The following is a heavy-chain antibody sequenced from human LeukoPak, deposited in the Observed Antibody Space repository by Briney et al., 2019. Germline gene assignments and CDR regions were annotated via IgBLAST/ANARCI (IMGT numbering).Heavy chain of an antibody. J-gene: IGHJ6*02. CDR2: IIPIFGIA. CDR3: ARARARSGSYYYGMDV. Sequence: SVKVSCKASGGTFSSYAISWVRQAPGQGLEWMGRIIPIFGIANYAQKFQGRVTITADKSTSTAYMELSSLRSEDTAVYYCARARARSGSYYYGMDVWGQGTTVTASS. D-gene: IGHD3-10*01. CDR1: GGTFSSYA. V-gene: IGHV1-69*04.